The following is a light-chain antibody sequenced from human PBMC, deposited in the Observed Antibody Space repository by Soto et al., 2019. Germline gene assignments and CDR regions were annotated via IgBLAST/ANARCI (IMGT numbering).Light chain of an antibody. Sequence: DIQMTQSPSSLSASVGDRVSITCRASQDVNNYVNWYQQKPGKAPKLLIYTASSLESGVPSRFSGSGSGTDFTLTISSLQPEDFASYFCHQSYRAPHTFGQGTKLEIK. CDR3: HQSYRAPHT. V-gene: IGKV1-39*01. CDR1: QDVNNY. J-gene: IGKJ2*01. CDR2: TAS.